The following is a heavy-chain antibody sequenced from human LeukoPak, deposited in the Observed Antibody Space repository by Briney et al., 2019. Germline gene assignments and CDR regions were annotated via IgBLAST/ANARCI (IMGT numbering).Heavy chain of an antibody. CDR2: ISAYNGNT. CDR1: GDTFTSYG. D-gene: IGHD6-19*01. Sequence: ASVKVSCKASGDTFTSYGISWVRQAPGQGLEWMGWISAYNGNTNYAQKLQGRVTMTTDTSTSTAYMELRSLRSDDTAVYYCARGVPWLVGDYYYYYMDVWGKGTTVTVSS. J-gene: IGHJ6*03. CDR3: ARGVPWLVGDYYYYYMDV. V-gene: IGHV1-18*01.